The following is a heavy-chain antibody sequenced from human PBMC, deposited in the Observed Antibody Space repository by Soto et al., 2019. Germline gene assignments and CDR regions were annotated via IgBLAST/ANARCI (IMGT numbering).Heavy chain of an antibody. J-gene: IGHJ6*02. CDR3: AKYGGITIFGVVIPYYGMDV. Sequence: GGSLRLSCAASGFTFSSYAMSWVRQAPGKGLEWVSAISGSGGSTYYADSVKGRFTISRDNSKNTLYLQMNSLRAEDTAVYYCAKYGGITIFGVVIPYYGMDVWGQGTTVTVSS. CDR2: ISGSGGST. D-gene: IGHD3-3*01. CDR1: GFTFSSYA. V-gene: IGHV3-23*01.